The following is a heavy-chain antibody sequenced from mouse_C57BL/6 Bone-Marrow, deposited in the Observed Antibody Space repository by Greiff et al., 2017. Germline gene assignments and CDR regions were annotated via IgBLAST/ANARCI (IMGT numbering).Heavy chain of an antibody. CDR2: INPSSGYT. Sequence: QVQLQQSGAELAKPGASVKLSCKASGYTFTSYWMHWVKQRPGQGLEWIGYINPSSGYTKYNQKFKDKATLTADTSSSTAYMQLSSLTYEDSAVYYGARYGNSEYFDDWGQGTTLTVSS. J-gene: IGHJ2*01. D-gene: IGHD2-1*01. CDR3: ARYGNSEYFDD. CDR1: GYTFTSYW. V-gene: IGHV1-7*01.